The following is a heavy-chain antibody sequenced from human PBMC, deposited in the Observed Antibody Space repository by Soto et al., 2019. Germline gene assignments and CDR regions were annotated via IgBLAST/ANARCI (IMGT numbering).Heavy chain of an antibody. J-gene: IGHJ4*02. D-gene: IGHD3-16*01. CDR1: GGSTNSRSDY. CDR2: VYYSGST. V-gene: IGHV4-39*01. Sequence: SETLSLTCTVSGGSTNSRSDYWGWIRQPPGKGLEWIGSVYYSGSTHDNPSLQSRVTISVDTSRNQFSLNLISVTAADTAVYFCARQPRGPGYGERGLYFDHWGQGTLVTVSS. CDR3: ARQPRGPGYGERGLYFDH.